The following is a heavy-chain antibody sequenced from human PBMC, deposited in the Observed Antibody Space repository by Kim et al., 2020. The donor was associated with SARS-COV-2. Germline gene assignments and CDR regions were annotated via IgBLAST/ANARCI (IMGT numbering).Heavy chain of an antibody. V-gene: IGHV3-74*01. Sequence: GGSLRLSCTVSGFTLSSSWMHWVRQAPGKGLAWVSRMNGEGSSPTYADPVKGRFTISSDNAKNTLFLQMDSLRVDYTAVYYCARGPWGAASLWGQGTLVT. J-gene: IGHJ4*02. CDR2: MNGEGSSP. D-gene: IGHD7-27*01. CDR3: ARGPWGAASL. CDR1: GFTLSSSW.